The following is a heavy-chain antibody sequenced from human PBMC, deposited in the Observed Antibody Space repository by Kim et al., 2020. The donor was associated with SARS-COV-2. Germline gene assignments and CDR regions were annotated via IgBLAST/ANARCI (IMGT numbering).Heavy chain of an antibody. CDR1: GFTFSSYA. CDR2: ISTSGDPK. J-gene: IGHJ5*02. D-gene: IGHD1-1*01. V-gene: IGHV3-23*01. Sequence: GGSLRLSCAASGFTFSSYAMSWVRQAPGKGPEWVSSISTSGDPKYFADSVKGRFTISRDNSNNILYLQMNSLRAEDTAVYYCVKDRLVWNDVPWFDPWGQGTPVTVSS. CDR3: VKDRLVWNDVPWFDP.